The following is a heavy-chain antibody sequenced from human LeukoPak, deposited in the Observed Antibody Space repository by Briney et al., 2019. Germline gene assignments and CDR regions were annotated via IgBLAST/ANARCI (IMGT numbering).Heavy chain of an antibody. CDR3: ARPASGSSRLAYLDY. J-gene: IGHJ4*02. CDR2: IYYSGST. V-gene: IGHV4-39*01. CDR1: DGSISSSSYY. D-gene: IGHD6-13*01. Sequence: SETLSLTCTVSDGSISSSSYYGGWIRQPPGKGLEWIGSIYYSGSTNYNPSLKSRVTISVDTSKKQFSLKLSSVTAADTAVYYCARPASGSSRLAYLDYWGQGTLVTVSS.